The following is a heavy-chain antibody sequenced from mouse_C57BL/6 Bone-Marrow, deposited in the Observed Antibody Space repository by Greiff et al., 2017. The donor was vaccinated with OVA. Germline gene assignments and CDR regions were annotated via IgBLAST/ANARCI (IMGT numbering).Heavy chain of an antibody. CDR2: INPGSGGT. CDR3: ALKFITTVDWYFDV. Sequence: QVQLQQSGAELVRPGTSVKVSCKASGYAFTNYLIEWVKQRPGQGLEWIGVINPGSGGTNYNEKFKGKATLTADKSSSTAYMQLSSLTSEDSAVYFCALKFITTVDWYFDVWGTGTTVTVSS. V-gene: IGHV1-54*01. CDR1: GYAFTNYL. D-gene: IGHD1-1*01. J-gene: IGHJ1*03.